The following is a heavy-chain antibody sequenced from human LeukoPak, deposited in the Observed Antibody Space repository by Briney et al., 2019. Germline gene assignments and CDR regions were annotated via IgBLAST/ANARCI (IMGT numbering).Heavy chain of an antibody. CDR3: AKLLIVGATTDAFDI. D-gene: IGHD1-26*01. Sequence: GESLKISCKTSGYSFSSYWIGWVRQMPGKGLEWMGIIYVGDSDTRYSPSFQGQVTISADKSISTAYLQWSSLKASDTAMYYCAKLLIVGATTDAFDIWGQGTMVTVSS. CDR1: GYSFSSYW. CDR2: IYVGDSDT. V-gene: IGHV5-51*01. J-gene: IGHJ3*02.